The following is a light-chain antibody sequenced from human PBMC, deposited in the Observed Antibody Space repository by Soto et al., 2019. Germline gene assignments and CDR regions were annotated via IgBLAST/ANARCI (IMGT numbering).Light chain of an antibody. J-gene: IGKJ5*01. CDR1: QSVSSSY. CDR2: GAS. CDR3: QQYGSSPVT. V-gene: IGKV3-20*01. Sequence: EILIMQPPGTRSCSPGERATLSSMASQSVSSSYLAWYQQKPGQAPRLLIYGASSRATGIPDRFSGSGSETDFTLTITRLEPEDFAVYYCQQYGSSPVTFGQGTRLE.